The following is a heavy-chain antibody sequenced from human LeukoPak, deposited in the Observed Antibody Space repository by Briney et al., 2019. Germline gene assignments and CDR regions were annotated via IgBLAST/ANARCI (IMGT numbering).Heavy chain of an antibody. J-gene: IGHJ4*02. Sequence: SETLSLTCTVSGGSISSYYWSWIRQPPGKGLEWIGYIYYSGSTNYNPSLKSRVTISVDTSKNQFSLKLSSVTAADTAVYYCAGAPYEAFDYWGQGTLVTVSS. CDR1: GGSISSYY. V-gene: IGHV4-59*01. CDR3: AGAPYEAFDY. D-gene: IGHD3-3*01. CDR2: IYYSGST.